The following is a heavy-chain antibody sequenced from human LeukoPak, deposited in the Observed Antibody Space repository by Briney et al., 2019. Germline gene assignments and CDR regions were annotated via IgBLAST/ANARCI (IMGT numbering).Heavy chain of an antibody. Sequence: GGSLRLSCAASGFTVSSNYMSWVRQAPGKGLEWVSVIYSGGSTYYADSVKGRFTISRGNSKNTLYLQMNSLRAEDTAVYYCTVTTTVTLAEYFQHWGQGTLVTVSS. CDR2: IYSGGST. CDR1: GFTVSSNY. J-gene: IGHJ1*01. V-gene: IGHV3-66*01. D-gene: IGHD4-17*01. CDR3: TVTTTVTLAEYFQH.